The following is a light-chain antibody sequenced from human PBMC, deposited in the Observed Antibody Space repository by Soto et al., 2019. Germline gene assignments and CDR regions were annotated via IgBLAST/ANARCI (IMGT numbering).Light chain of an antibody. V-gene: IGKV3-15*01. CDR1: QSVHSR. CDR2: GAS. J-gene: IGKJ1*01. Sequence: EIGMTPSPAALSVSPGAAATLYCRASQSVHSRLAWYQQKPGQAPRLLIYGASTRASGIPARFRGSGSGTEFTLTISSLQSEDFAVYYCQQYDDWPPWTFGPGTKVDIK. CDR3: QQYDDWPPWT.